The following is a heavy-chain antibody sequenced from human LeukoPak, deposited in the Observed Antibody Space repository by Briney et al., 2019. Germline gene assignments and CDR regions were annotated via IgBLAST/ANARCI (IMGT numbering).Heavy chain of an antibody. Sequence: ASVKVSCKASGGTFSSYAISWVRQAPGQGLEWMGGIIPIFGTANYAQKFQGRVTITADESTSTAYMELSSLRSEDTAVYYCARGVVVPAAMSQYYYYGIDVWGQGTTVTVSS. J-gene: IGHJ6*02. CDR1: GGTFSSYA. D-gene: IGHD2-2*01. CDR2: IIPIFGTA. CDR3: ARGVVVPAAMSQYYYYGIDV. V-gene: IGHV1-69*13.